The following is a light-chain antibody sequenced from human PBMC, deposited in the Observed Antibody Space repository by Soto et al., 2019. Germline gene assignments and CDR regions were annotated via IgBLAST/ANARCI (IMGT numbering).Light chain of an antibody. Sequence: QSVLTQPPSVSAAPGQKVTISCSGSSSNIGNNYVSWYQQLPGTAPKLLIYDNNKRPSGIPDRFSGSKSGTSATLGITGLQTGDEADYYCGTWDSSLSAGQEFGGGTKLTVL. CDR3: GTWDSSLSAGQE. CDR1: SSNIGNNY. CDR2: DNN. J-gene: IGLJ3*02. V-gene: IGLV1-51*01.